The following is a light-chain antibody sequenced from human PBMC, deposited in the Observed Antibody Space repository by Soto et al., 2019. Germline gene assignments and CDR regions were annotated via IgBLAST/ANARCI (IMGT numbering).Light chain of an antibody. J-gene: IGKJ1*01. V-gene: IGKV1-5*03. CDR1: QSISSW. CDR3: QQYNSQWT. CDR2: KAS. Sequence: DIRMTQSPSTLSASVGDRVTITCRASQSISSWLAWYQQKPGRAPKLLIYKASSLESGVPSRFSGSGSGTEFTLTLSSLQPDDFATYYCQQYNSQWTFGQGTKVEFK.